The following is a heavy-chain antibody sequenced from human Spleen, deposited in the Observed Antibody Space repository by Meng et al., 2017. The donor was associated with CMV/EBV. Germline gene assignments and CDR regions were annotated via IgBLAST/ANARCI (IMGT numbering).Heavy chain of an antibody. J-gene: IGHJ4*02. CDR1: DFAFSNFA. D-gene: IGHD1-26*01. CDR2: ITASGGST. CDR3: AKACSASWYREYYDD. V-gene: IGHV3-23*01. Sequence: GGSLRLSCAASDFAFSNFAMGWVRQAPGRGLAWVSAITASGGSTYYADSVKGRFTISRDNSKHTLYLQMSSLRAGDTALYYCAKACSASWYREYYDDWGQGTLVTVSS.